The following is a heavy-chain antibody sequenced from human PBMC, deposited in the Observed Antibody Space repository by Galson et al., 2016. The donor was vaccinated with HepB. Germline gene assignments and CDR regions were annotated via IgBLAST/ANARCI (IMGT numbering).Heavy chain of an antibody. CDR2: IYPTDSYA. J-gene: IGHJ3*01. Sequence: QSGAEVKKPGESLRISCTGSAYSFTSYWITWVRQMPGKGLEWRGRIYPTDSYANYSPSFQGHVTVSADKSISTAFLQWSSLKASDTAMYYCARQGGSGRAAFDLWGQGTMVTVSS. D-gene: IGHD3-10*01. CDR1: AYSFTSYW. V-gene: IGHV5-10-1*01. CDR3: ARQGGSGRAAFDL.